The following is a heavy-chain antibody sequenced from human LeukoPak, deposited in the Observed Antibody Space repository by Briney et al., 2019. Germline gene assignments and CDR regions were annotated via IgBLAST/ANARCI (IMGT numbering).Heavy chain of an antibody. D-gene: IGHD4-17*01. CDR2: ISPNSGDT. CDR3: VRGLTTVATWLYL. Sequence: ASVKVSCKASGYTFTGYLMHWVRQAPGQGLEWMGWISPNSGDTKYAQNFQGRATMTRDTSISTAYMEVSRLRSDDTAVYYCVRGLTTVATWLYLWGRGTLVTVSS. CDR1: GYTFTGYL. V-gene: IGHV1-2*02. J-gene: IGHJ2*01.